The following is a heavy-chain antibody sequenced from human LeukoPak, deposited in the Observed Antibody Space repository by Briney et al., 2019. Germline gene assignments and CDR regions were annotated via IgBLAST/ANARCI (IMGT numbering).Heavy chain of an antibody. CDR1: GFTFDDYA. J-gene: IGHJ5*02. CDR2: ISWNSGSI. Sequence: PGGSLRLSCAASGFTFDDYAMHWVRQAPGKGLEWVSGISWNSGSIGYADSVKGRFTISRDNAKNSLYLQMNSLRAEDTALYYCAKAGAIWFGELLFNWFDPW. V-gene: IGHV3-9*01. D-gene: IGHD3-10*01. CDR3: AKAGAIWFGELLFNWFDP.